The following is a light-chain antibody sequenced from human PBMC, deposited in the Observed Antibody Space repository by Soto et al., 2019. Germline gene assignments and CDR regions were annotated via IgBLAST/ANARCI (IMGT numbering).Light chain of an antibody. CDR2: GAS. V-gene: IGKV3-15*01. CDR1: QSVSSN. Sequence: EIVMTQSPATLSVSPGERATLSCRASQSVSSNFAWYQQKPGQAPRLLIYGASTRATGIPARFSGSGSGTEFTLTISRLQSEDFAVYYCHQYNNWPPYTFGQGTKLEI. CDR3: HQYNNWPPYT. J-gene: IGKJ2*01.